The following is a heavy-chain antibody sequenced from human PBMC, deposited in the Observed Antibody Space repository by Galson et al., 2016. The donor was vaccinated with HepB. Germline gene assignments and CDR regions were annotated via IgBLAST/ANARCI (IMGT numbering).Heavy chain of an antibody. CDR3: AKQALIVSGRHMDV. CDR1: GFTFGRFA. D-gene: IGHD3-16*02. J-gene: IGHJ6*02. V-gene: IGHV3-23*01. CDR2: LSGSGDNT. Sequence: SLRLSCAASGFTFGRFAMSWVRQAPGKGLEWVASLSGSGDNTYYADSVKGRFTISRDNSKNTQYLQMNRVRAEDTAVYYCAKQALIVSGRHMDVWGQGTTVTVSS.